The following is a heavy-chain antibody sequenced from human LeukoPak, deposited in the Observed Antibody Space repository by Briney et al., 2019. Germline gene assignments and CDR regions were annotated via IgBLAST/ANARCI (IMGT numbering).Heavy chain of an antibody. CDR2: IKQDGSEK. CDR1: GFTFSSYW. D-gene: IGHD3-9*01. J-gene: IGHJ3*02. CDR3: ARDGGDYDILTGYSIDAFDI. Sequence: TGGSLRLSCAASGFTFSSYWMSWVRQAPGKGLEWVANIKQDGSEKYYVDSVKGRFTISRDNAKNSLYLQMNSLRAEDTAVYYCARDGGDYDILTGYSIDAFDIWGQGTMVTVSS. V-gene: IGHV3-7*01.